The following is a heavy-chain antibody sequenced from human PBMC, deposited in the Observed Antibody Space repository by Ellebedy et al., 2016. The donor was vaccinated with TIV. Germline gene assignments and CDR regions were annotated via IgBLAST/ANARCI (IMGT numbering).Heavy chain of an antibody. D-gene: IGHD2-21*01. CDR3: AKGLGATRY. V-gene: IGHV3-21*04. CDR2: ISSNKNYI. J-gene: IGHJ4*02. Sequence: GESLKISXAASGFTFSSYSMNWVRQAPGKGLEWVSSISSNKNYIYYADSVKGRFTISRDNAWNSVYLQMNSLTADDTAVYYCAKGLGATRYWGQGTLVTVSS. CDR1: GFTFSSYS.